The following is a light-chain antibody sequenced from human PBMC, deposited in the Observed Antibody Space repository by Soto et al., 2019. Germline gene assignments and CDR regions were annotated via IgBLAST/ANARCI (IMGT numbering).Light chain of an antibody. J-gene: IGKJ5*01. V-gene: IGKV3-20*01. CDR2: GAS. CDR1: QSVSNNY. CDR3: QQYGSLPRS. Sequence: IALTQSPGTLSLSPGERATLSCRASQSVSNNYLAWYQQKPGQAPRLLIYGASSRATGIPDRFSGSGSGTDFTLTISRLEPEDFAVYYCQQYGSLPRSFGQGTRLEIK.